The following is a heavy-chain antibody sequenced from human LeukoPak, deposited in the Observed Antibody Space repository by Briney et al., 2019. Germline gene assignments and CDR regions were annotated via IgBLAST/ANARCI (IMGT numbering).Heavy chain of an antibody. D-gene: IGHD3-16*01. CDR2: IFPIFGTA. CDR3: ARESDYDYVWGSSTS. CDR1: GGTFSSYA. V-gene: IGHV1-69*05. Sequence: SVKVSCKASGGTFSSYAISWVRQAPGQGLEWMGGIFPIFGTANYAQKFQGRVTITTDESTSTAYMELSSLRSEDTAVYYCARESDYDYVWGSSTSWGQGTLVTVSS. J-gene: IGHJ4*02.